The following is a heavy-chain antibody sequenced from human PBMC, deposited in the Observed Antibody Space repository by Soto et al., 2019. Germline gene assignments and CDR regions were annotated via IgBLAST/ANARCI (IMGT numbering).Heavy chain of an antibody. CDR3: ARAFGYGGREIPSGHYYYYYGMDV. CDR1: GYTFTSYD. Sequence: ASVKVSCKASGYTFTSYDINWVRQATGQGLEWMGWMNPNSGNTGYAQKFQGRVTMTRNTSISTAYMELSSLRSEDTAVYYCARAFGYGGREIPSGHYYYYYGMDVWGQGTTGTVAS. CDR2: MNPNSGNT. V-gene: IGHV1-8*01. D-gene: IGHD5-12*01. J-gene: IGHJ6*02.